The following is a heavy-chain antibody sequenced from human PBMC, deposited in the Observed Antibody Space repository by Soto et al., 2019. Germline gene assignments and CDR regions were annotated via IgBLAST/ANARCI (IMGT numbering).Heavy chain of an antibody. J-gene: IGHJ4*02. Sequence: QLQLQESGPGLVRPSETLSLTYIVSGGSISSSSYYWGWIRQPPGKGLEWIASIHYSGSSYYNPALKSRVIIAVDTSKDQFSLRLSSVTAADTAVYYCARIGGVPGPFDQWGQGTLVTVSS. CDR2: IHYSGSS. V-gene: IGHV4-39*01. D-gene: IGHD2-8*02. CDR3: ARIGGVPGPFDQ. CDR1: GGSISSSSYY.